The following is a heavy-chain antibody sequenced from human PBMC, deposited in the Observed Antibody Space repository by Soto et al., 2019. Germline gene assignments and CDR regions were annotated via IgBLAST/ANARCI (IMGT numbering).Heavy chain of an antibody. J-gene: IGHJ4*02. CDR2: ISSYNGHT. D-gene: IGHD3-16*01. CDR1: GYTFNSYG. CDR3: ARGRSWGARDFDN. Sequence: QVQLVQSGGVVTRPGASVRVSCKASGYTFNSYGISWVRQAPGQGLEWMGWISSYNGHTDYARKFQGRVAMTTDISTNTVSMELRDLRSDDTAVYYCARGRSWGARDFDNWGQGTLVTVSS. V-gene: IGHV1-18*01.